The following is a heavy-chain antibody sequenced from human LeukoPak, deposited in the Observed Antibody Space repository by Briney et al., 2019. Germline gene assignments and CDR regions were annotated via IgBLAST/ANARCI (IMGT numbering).Heavy chain of an antibody. CDR3: ARDRHTMVRGVDRRVGMEV. D-gene: IGHD3-10*01. V-gene: IGHV4-34*01. Sequence: SETLSLTCAVYAGSFSGYYWSWIRQPPGKGLEWIGEINHSGGTNYIPALYSRLTISVDTSKNQFSLRLSSATAADTAMYYCARDRHTMVRGVDRRVGMEVWGEGATVTVS. J-gene: IGHJ6*02. CDR1: AGSFSGYY. CDR2: INHSGGT.